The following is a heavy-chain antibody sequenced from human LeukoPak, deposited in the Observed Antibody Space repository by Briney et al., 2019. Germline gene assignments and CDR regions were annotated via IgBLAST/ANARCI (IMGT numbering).Heavy chain of an antibody. CDR3: ADYYASGSYPP. CDR1: GFTFSSYW. V-gene: IGHV3-15*01. D-gene: IGHD3-10*01. Sequence: PGGSLRLSCAASGFTFSSYWMSWVRQAPGKGLEWVGRILSKTSGGTTDYATPVKGRFTISRDDSKNMLYLHMNSLQIEDTAVYYCADYYASGSYPPWGQGTLVTVSS. CDR2: ILSKTSGGTT. J-gene: IGHJ5*02.